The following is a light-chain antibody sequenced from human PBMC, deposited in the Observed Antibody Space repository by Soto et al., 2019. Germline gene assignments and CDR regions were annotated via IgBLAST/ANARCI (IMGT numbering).Light chain of an antibody. V-gene: IGLV2-14*01. CDR2: EVS. J-gene: IGLJ1*01. CDR1: SSDVGGYNY. CDR3: SSYTRSRTYV. Sequence: QSALTQPASVSGSPGQSTTISCTGTSSDVGGYNYVSWYQQHPGKAPKLMIYEVSNRPSGVSNRFSGSKSGNTASLTISGLQAEDEADYYCSSYTRSRTYVFGTGTKVTVL.